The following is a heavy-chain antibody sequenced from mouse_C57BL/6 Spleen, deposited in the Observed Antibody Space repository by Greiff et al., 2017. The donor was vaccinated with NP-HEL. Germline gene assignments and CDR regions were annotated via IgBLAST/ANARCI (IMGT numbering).Heavy chain of an antibody. D-gene: IGHD2-1*01. CDR1: GFTFSDYG. J-gene: IGHJ3*01. Sequence: EVKLMESGGGLVKPGGSLKLSCAASGFTFSDYGMHWVRQAPEKGLEWVAYISSGSSTIYYADTVKGRFTISRDNAKNTLFLQMTSLRSEDTAMYYCATPFYYGNYPFAYWGQGTLVTVSA. V-gene: IGHV5-17*01. CDR3: ATPFYYGNYPFAY. CDR2: ISSGSSTI.